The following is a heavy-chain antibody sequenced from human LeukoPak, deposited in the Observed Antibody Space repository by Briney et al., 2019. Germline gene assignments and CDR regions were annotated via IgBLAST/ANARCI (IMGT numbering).Heavy chain of an antibody. Sequence: ASVKVSCKASGYTFTRYYIHWVRQAPGQGLEWMGGIIPIFGTANYAQKFQGRVTITADESTSTAYMELSSLRSEDTAVYYCARDRKVQLEPGYFDYWGQGTLVTVSS. CDR1: GYTFTRYY. D-gene: IGHD1-1*01. CDR2: IIPIFGTA. V-gene: IGHV1-69*13. CDR3: ARDRKVQLEPGYFDY. J-gene: IGHJ4*02.